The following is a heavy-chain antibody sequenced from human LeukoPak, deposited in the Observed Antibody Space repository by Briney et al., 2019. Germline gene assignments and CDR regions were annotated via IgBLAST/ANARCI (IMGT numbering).Heavy chain of an antibody. D-gene: IGHD5-12*01. CDR2: IKPDGSDK. CDR3: ARDDIWAFDM. CDR1: GFTSSHSW. J-gene: IGHJ3*02. Sequence: PGGSLRLSSAASGFTSSHSWMSCGRQAPGKGLEWVANIKPDGSDKYYVDSVKGRFTISRDNAKNTLYLQMDSLRAEDTAVYYCARDDIWAFDMWGQGTMVTVSS. V-gene: IGHV3-7*01.